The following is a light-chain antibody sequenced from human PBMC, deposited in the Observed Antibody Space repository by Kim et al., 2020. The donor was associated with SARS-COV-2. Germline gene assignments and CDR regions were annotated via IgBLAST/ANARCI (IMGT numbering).Light chain of an antibody. Sequence: EIVMTQSPVTLSVSPGERATLSCRASQDVYSNLAWYQQKPGQAPRLLIYGASTRATGIPARFSGSGSGTEFTLTISSLQSEDFAVYSCQQYNNWPHTFGQGTKLEI. CDR1: QDVYSN. CDR3: QQYNNWPHT. J-gene: IGKJ2*01. CDR2: GAS. V-gene: IGKV3-15*01.